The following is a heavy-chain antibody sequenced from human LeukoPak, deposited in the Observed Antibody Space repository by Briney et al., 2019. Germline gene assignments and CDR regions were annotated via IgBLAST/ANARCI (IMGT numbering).Heavy chain of an antibody. J-gene: IGHJ1*01. CDR3: ARSTTSYCSSTSGDH. CDR1: GFTFNNYA. CDR2: VSGGGETT. D-gene: IGHD2-2*01. V-gene: IGHV3-23*01. Sequence: GSLRLSCAVSGFTFNNYAMSWVRQAPGKGLEWVSAVSGGGETTYYADSVKGRFTIFRDNSKNTLYLQMNSLRAEDTAVYYCARSTTSYCSSTSGDHWGQGTLVTVSS.